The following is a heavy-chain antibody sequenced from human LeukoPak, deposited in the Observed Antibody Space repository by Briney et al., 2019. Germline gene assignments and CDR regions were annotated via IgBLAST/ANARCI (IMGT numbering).Heavy chain of an antibody. CDR1: GFTFSSYW. D-gene: IGHD3-22*01. J-gene: IGHJ4*02. Sequence: PGGSLRLSCAASGFTFSSYWMHWVRQAPGKGLVWVSRINSDGSSTSYADSVKGRFTISRDNAKNTLYLQMNSLRAEDTAVYYCARVSGPYYYDSSGSPFDYWGQGTLVTVSS. V-gene: IGHV3-74*01. CDR3: ARVSGPYYYDSSGSPFDY. CDR2: INSDGSST.